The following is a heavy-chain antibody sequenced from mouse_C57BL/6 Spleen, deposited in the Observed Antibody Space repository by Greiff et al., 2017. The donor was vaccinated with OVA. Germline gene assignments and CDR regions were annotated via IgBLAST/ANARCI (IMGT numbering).Heavy chain of an antibody. Sequence: VKLMESGAELVRPGASVKLSCKASGYTFTDYYINWVKQRPGQGLEWIARLYPGSGNTYYNEKFKGKATLTAEKSSSTAYMQLSSLTSEDSAVYFCARSQLYWYFDVWGTGTTVTVSS. V-gene: IGHV1-76*01. CDR3: ARSQLYWYFDV. CDR2: LYPGSGNT. J-gene: IGHJ1*03. D-gene: IGHD4-1*02. CDR1: GYTFTDYY.